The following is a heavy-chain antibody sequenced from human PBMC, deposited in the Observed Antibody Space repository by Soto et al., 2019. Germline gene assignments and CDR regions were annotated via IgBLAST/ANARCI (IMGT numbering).Heavy chain of an antibody. D-gene: IGHD6-13*01. Sequence: PSETLSLTCTVSGGSISSYYWSWIRQPPGKGLEWIGYIYYSGSTNYNPSLKSRVTISVDTSKNQFSLKLSSVTAADTAVYYCARSGAAQGGYYYYYGMDVWGQGTTVTVSS. CDR2: IYYSGST. CDR1: GGSISSYY. J-gene: IGHJ6*02. V-gene: IGHV4-59*08. CDR3: ARSGAAQGGYYYYYGMDV.